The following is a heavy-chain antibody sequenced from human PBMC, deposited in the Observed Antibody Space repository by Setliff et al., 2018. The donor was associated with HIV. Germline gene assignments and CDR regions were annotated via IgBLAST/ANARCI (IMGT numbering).Heavy chain of an antibody. D-gene: IGHD3-9*01. CDR2: INHSGST. V-gene: IGHV4-34*01. Sequence: SETLSLTCAVYGGSFSGYYWSWIRQPPGKGLEWIGEINHSGSTNYNPSLKSRVTISVDTSKNQFSLKLSSVTAADTAVYYCAAGGLRYFDWLLEWGQGTLVTVSS. J-gene: IGHJ4*02. CDR3: AAGGLRYFDWLLE. CDR1: GGSFSGYY.